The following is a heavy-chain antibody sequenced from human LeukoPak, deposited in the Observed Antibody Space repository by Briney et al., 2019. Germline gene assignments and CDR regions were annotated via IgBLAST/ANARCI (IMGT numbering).Heavy chain of an antibody. V-gene: IGHV3-11*01. J-gene: IGHJ4*02. Sequence: GGSLRLSCAASGFTFSDYYMSWIRQAPGKGLEWVSYISSRGTTIYYADSVKGRFTISRDNAKKSLYLQMNSLRAEDTAVYYCARDPTPASSGYYPYYFDYWGQGTLVTVSS. D-gene: IGHD3-22*01. CDR3: ARDPTPASSGYYPYYFDY. CDR1: GFTFSDYY. CDR2: ISSRGTTI.